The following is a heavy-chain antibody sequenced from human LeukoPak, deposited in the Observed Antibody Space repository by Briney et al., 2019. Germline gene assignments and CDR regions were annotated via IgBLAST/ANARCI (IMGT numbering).Heavy chain of an antibody. D-gene: IGHD2-15*01. J-gene: IGHJ6*03. V-gene: IGHV3-48*03. CDR1: GFTFSSYE. CDR3: AKDLRYCTGGNCSSVGYYYYYMDV. Sequence: PGGSLRLSCAASGFTFSSYEMNWVRQAPGKGLEWVSYISSSSSTIYYSDSLKGRFTISRDNAKNSLYLQMNSLRAEDTALYCCAKDLRYCTGGNCSSVGYYYYYMDVWGKGTTVTVSS. CDR2: ISSSSSTI.